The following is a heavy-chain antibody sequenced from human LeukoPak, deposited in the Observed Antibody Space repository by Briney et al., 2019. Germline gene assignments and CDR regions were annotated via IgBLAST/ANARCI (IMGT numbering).Heavy chain of an antibody. CDR3: ARMYYDSNASPFDY. J-gene: IGHJ4*02. CDR1: GFTFTTYA. D-gene: IGHD3-16*01. V-gene: IGHV3-30-3*01. CDR2: ISYDGSDK. Sequence: GRSLRLSCAASGFTFTTYAVHWVRQAPGKGLDWVAVISYDGSDKYYADSVKGRFTISRDNSKNTLYLQMNSLRAEDTAVYYCARMYYDSNASPFDYWGQGTLVTVSS.